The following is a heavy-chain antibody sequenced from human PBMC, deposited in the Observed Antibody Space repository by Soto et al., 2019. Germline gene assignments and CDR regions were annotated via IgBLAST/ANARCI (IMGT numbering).Heavy chain of an antibody. J-gene: IGHJ2*01. CDR1: GFTINNNY. CDR2: IYTGGTS. V-gene: IGHV3-53*04. Sequence: EVQLVESGGGLVQPGGSLRLSCAASGFTINNNYMSWVRQAPGKGLEWVSVIYTGGTSYYVDSVRGRFTISRDNSKNTLYLQMNKLRPEDTALYYCARDLRLVGFGEFDLWGRGTLVTVSS. CDR3: ARDLRLVGFGEFDL. D-gene: IGHD3-10*01.